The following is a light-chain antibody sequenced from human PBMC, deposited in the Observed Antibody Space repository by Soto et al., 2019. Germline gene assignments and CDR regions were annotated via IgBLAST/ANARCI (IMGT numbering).Light chain of an antibody. CDR2: DAS. Sequence: IVLAQSPATLSLSPGERAPLPCRAIQSVSSHLAWYQQNPGQAPRPLIHDASSRATGIPARFSGSGSGTDFTLTISGLEPEDFAVYYCQPRGNWPPSITFGQGTRLEIK. J-gene: IGKJ5*01. V-gene: IGKV3-11*01. CDR3: QPRGNWPPSIT. CDR1: QSVSSH.